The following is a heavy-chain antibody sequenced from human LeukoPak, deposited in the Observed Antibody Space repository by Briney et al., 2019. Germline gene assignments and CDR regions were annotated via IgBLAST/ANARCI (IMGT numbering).Heavy chain of an antibody. CDR2: IRTSVGST. D-gene: IGHD6-19*01. V-gene: IGHV3-23*01. J-gene: IGHJ4*02. Sequence: QPGGSLRLSCVASGFTFSSYVMTWVRQAPGKGREWVSSIRTSVGSTFYADSVKGRFTISRDNSKNTRYLQLSSLRPEDPAVYYCAKVNPPRGGRSGWYEPHDYWGQGTLVTVSS. CDR3: AKVNPPRGGRSGWYEPHDY. CDR1: GFTFSSYV.